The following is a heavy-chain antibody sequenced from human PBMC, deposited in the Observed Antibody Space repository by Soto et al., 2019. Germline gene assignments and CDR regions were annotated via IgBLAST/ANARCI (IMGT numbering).Heavy chain of an antibody. D-gene: IGHD3-9*01. CDR2: IYWDDDK. Sequence: SCPTLVNPTQTLTLTCTFSGFSLSSTRMAVGWIRQPPGKALEWLALIYWDDDKRYSPFLKSRLTITKDTSKNQVVLTMSNMDPVDTARYYCAQTVVDSLDYYFGNWGQETL. CDR3: AQTVVDSLDYYFGN. V-gene: IGHV2-5*02. J-gene: IGHJ4*02. CDR1: GFSLSSTRMA.